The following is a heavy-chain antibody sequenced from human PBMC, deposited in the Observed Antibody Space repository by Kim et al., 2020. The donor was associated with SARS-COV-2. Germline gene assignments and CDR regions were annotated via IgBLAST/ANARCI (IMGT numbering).Heavy chain of an antibody. V-gene: IGHV3-30*07. CDR3: ARDRDGSGSFYDP. J-gene: IGHJ5*02. D-gene: IGHD3-10*01. Sequence: ANSGQGRLPITRNKSNNTLYLQMNRLRAEDTAVYYCARDRDGSGSFYDPWGQGTLVTVSS.